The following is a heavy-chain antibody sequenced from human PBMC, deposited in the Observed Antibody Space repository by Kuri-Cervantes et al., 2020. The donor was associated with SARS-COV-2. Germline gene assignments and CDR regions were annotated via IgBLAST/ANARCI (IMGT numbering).Heavy chain of an antibody. D-gene: IGHD4/OR15-4a*01. J-gene: IGHJ2*01. CDR3: ARRAKHWYFDL. CDR1: GGSISSGSYY. V-gene: IGHV4-61*02. CDR2: IYTSGST. Sequence: SETLSLTCTVSGGSISSGSYYWSWIRQPAGKGLEWIGRIYTSGSTNYNPSLKSRVTISVDTSKNQFSLKLSSVTAADTAVYYCARRAKHWYFDLWGRGTLVTDSS.